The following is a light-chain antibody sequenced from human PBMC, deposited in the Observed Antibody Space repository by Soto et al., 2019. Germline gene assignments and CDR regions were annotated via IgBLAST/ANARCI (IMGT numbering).Light chain of an antibody. CDR3: SSYAGSSNV. Sequence: QSVLTQPPSTSGTPGQRVTISCSGSSSNIGSNTVNWYQQLPGTAPKLLIYRNNQRPSGVPDRFSGSKSGNTASLTVSGLQAEDEADYYCSSYAGSSNVFGTGTKLTVL. CDR2: RNN. J-gene: IGLJ1*01. CDR1: SSNIGSNT. V-gene: IGLV1-44*01.